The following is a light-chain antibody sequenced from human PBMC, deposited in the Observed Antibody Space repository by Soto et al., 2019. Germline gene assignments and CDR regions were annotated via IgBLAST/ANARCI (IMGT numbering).Light chain of an antibody. CDR3: QQSYGTPQT. CDR1: QGISSY. J-gene: IGKJ2*01. V-gene: IGKV1-39*01. Sequence: DIQMTQSPSSLSASVGDRVTITCRASQGISSYLNWYQQKPGIAPKLLIYAASSLQSGVPSRFSGSGSGADFTLTISSLQPEDYATYYCQQSYGTPQTFGQGTKLEIK. CDR2: AAS.